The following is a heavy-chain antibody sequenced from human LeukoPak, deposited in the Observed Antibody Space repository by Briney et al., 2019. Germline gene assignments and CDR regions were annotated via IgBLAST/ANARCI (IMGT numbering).Heavy chain of an antibody. J-gene: IGHJ4*02. V-gene: IGHV3-33*06. CDR3: SKGTNSSSWYYDN. D-gene: IGHD6-13*01. CDR1: GFTFHHYG. Sequence: MSLRLSCAASGFTFHHYGMHWVRQAPGKGLEWVTMIWFDGSNQYYADSVKGRFTISRDNSRNTLYLQMSSLRAEDTAVYYCSKGTNSSSWYYDNWGQGTLVTVSS. CDR2: IWFDGSNQ.